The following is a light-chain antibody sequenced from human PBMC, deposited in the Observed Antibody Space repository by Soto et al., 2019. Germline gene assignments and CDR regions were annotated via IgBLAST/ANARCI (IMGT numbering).Light chain of an antibody. CDR1: QSVSTF. CDR3: QQRSNCWT. CDR2: DAS. V-gene: IGKV3-11*01. J-gene: IGKJ1*01. Sequence: EIVLTQSPATLSLSPGERAALSYRASQSVSTFLAWYQHKPGQAPRLLIYDASNRATGIPARFSGSGSGTDFTLTISSLEHEDFAVYYCQQRSNCWTFGQGTKVEIK.